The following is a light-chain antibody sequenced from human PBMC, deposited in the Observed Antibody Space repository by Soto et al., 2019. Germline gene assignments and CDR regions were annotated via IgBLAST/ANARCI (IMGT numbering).Light chain of an antibody. CDR1: QSVSSN. CDR3: HQYDHGPYT. CDR2: GAS. Sequence: EIVMTQSPATLSLSPGERATLSCRASQSVSSNVAWYQQMPGQTPRLLIYGASTRATGIPVRFSGSGSGTEFTLTISSLQSEEFAVYYCHQYDHGPYTFGQGTKLDIK. J-gene: IGKJ2*01. V-gene: IGKV3-15*01.